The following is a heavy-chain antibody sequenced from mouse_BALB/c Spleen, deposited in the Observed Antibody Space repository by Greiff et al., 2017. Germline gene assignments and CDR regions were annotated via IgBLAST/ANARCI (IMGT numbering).Heavy chain of an antibody. D-gene: IGHD2-1*01. CDR1: GFTFSSFG. CDR3: TREGNGNYGMDY. V-gene: IGHV5-17*03. CDR2: ISSGSSTI. J-gene: IGHJ4*01. Sequence: EVKLMESGGGLVQPGGSRKLSCAASGFTFSSFGMHWVRQAPEKGLEWVAYISSGSSTIYYADTVKGRFTISRDNAKNTLYLQMSSLKSEDTAMYYCTREGNGNYGMDYWGQGTSVTVSS.